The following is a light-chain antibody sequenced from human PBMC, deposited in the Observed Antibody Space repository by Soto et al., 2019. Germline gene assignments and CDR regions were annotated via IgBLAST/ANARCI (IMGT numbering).Light chain of an antibody. V-gene: IGLV4-69*01. CDR2: LNSDGSH. CDR3: QTWGTGIPWV. CDR1: SGHSSYA. Sequence: QLVLTQSPSASASLGASVKLTCTLSSGHSSYAIAWHQQQPEKGPRYLMKLNSDGSHSNGDGIPDRFSGSSSGAERYLTISSLQSEDEADYYCQTWGTGIPWVFGGGTQLTVL. J-gene: IGLJ3*02.